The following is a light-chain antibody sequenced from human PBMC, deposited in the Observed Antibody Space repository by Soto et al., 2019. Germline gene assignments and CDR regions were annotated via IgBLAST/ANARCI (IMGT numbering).Light chain of an antibody. CDR1: QTVNNY. J-gene: IGKJ5*01. V-gene: IGKV3-11*01. CDR2: DAS. Sequence: EVVLTQSPATLSLSPGERVTLSCRASQTVNNYLVWYQQKSGQAPRLLIYDASNRATGIPARFSGSGSGTDFTLTISSLEPEDFAVYYCQQRQHWPPLTFGQGTRLEIK. CDR3: QQRQHWPPLT.